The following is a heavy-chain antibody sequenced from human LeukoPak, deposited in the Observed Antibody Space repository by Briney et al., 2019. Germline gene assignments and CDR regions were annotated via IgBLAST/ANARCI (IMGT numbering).Heavy chain of an antibody. J-gene: IGHJ5*02. V-gene: IGHV1-69*01. D-gene: IGHD2-2*01. Sequence: SVKVSCKASGGTFSSYAISWVRQAPRQGLEWMGGIIPIFGTANYAQKFQGRVTITADESTSTAYMELSSLRSEDTAVYYCARNLIVVVPARSGWFDPWGQGTLVTVSS. CDR3: ARNLIVVVPARSGWFDP. CDR2: IIPIFGTA. CDR1: GGTFSSYA.